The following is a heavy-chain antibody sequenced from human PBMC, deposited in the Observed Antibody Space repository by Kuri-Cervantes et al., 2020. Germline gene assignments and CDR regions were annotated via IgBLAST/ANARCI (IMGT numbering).Heavy chain of an antibody. V-gene: IGHV1-18*01. CDR3: AREGGMGSSGWYGENKDY. CDR2: ISAYNGDT. Sequence: ASVKVSCKASGYTFTSYGISWVRQAPGQGLEWMGWISAYNGDTKYAQKLQGRVTMTTDTSTSTAYMELRSLRSDDTAVYYCAREGGMGSSGWYGENKDYWGQGTLVTVSS. J-gene: IGHJ4*02. CDR1: GYTFTSYG. D-gene: IGHD6-19*01.